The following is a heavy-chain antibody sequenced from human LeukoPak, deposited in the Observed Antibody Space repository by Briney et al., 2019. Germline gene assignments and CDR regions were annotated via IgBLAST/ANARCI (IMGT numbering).Heavy chain of an antibody. V-gene: IGHV4-34*01. D-gene: IGHD5-12*01. CDR1: GGPFSGYS. CDR3: ARGGYSGYRSRFDY. J-gene: IGHJ4*02. CDR2: VNHSGST. Sequence: PSETLSLTCAVHGGPFSGYSWNWIRQPPGMGLEWIGEVNHSGSTNYNPSLKSRVTISVDTAKNQFSLKLSSVTAADTSVYYCARGGYSGYRSRFDYWGQGTLVNVSS.